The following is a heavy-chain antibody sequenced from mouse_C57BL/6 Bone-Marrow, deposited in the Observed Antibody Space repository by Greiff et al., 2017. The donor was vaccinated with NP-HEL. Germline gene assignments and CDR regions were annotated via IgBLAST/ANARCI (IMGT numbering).Heavy chain of an antibody. CDR3: ARHYYSNYFDY. V-gene: IGHV5-6*01. Sequence: EVMLVESGGDLVKPGGSLKLSCAASGFTFSSYGMSWVRQTPDKRLEWVATLSSGGSYTYYPDSVKWRFTISRDNAKNTLYLQMSSLKSEDTAMYYCARHYYSNYFDYWGQGTTLTVSS. CDR1: GFTFSSYG. D-gene: IGHD2-5*01. CDR2: LSSGGSYT. J-gene: IGHJ2*01.